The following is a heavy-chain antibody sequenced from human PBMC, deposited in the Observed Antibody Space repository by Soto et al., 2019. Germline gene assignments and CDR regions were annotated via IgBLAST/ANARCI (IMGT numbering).Heavy chain of an antibody. CDR1: GFSFSSYA. D-gene: IGHD5-12*01. CDR2: ISARGGSS. Sequence: EVQLLESGGGLVQPGGSLRLSCAASGFSFSSYAMVWVRQAPGKGLEWVSVISARGGSSYFADSVKGRFTISRDNSKNVLSLEMNSLRAEDTAICFCAKGSIEYSASVDNWGQGTLVLVSS. J-gene: IGHJ4*02. V-gene: IGHV3-23*01. CDR3: AKGSIEYSASVDN.